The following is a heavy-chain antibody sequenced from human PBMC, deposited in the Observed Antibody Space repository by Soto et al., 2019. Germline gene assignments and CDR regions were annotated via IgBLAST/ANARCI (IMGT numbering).Heavy chain of an antibody. CDR1: GFTFGDYA. D-gene: IGHD6-13*01. J-gene: IGHJ6*02. V-gene: IGHV3-49*03. CDR2: IRSKAYGGTT. CDR3: TRDSLYSSSWYLARGYYYGMDV. Sequence: PGGSPRLSCTASGFTFGDYAMSWFRQAPGKGVEWVGFIRSKAYGGTTEYAASVKGRFTISRDDSKSIAYLQMNSLKTEDTAVYYCTRDSLYSSSWYLARGYYYGMDVWGQGTTVTVSS.